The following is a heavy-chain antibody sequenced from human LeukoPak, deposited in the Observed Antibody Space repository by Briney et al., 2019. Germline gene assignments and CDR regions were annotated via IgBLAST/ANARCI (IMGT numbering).Heavy chain of an antibody. CDR2: INHSGST. CDR3: ARHGSAAGGYYFDY. J-gene: IGHJ4*02. D-gene: IGHD6-19*01. V-gene: IGHV4-34*01. CDR1: GGSFSGYY. Sequence: SSETLSLTCAVYGGSFSGYYWSWIRQPPGKGLEWIGEINHSGSTNYNPSLKSRVTISVDTSKNQFSLKLSSVTAADTAVYYCARHGSAAGGYYFDYWGQGTLVTVSS.